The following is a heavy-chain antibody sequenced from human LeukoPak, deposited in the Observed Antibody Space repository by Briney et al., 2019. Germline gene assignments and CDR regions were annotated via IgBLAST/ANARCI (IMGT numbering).Heavy chain of an antibody. Sequence: ASVKVSCKASGYTSTGYYMHWVRQAPGQGLEWMGWINPNSGGTNYAQKFQGRVTMTRDTSISTAYMELSRLRSDDTAVYYCARVPRGDILTGYFVDAFDIWGQGTMVTVSS. CDR3: ARVPRGDILTGYFVDAFDI. CDR1: GYTSTGYY. V-gene: IGHV1-2*02. CDR2: INPNSGGT. D-gene: IGHD3-9*01. J-gene: IGHJ3*02.